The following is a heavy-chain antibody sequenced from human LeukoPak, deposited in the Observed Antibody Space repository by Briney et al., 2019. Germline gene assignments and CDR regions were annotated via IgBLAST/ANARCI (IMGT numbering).Heavy chain of an antibody. Sequence: PSETLSLTCTVSGGSISSYYCSWIRQPPGKGLEWIGYINNSGNTNYNPSLKSRVTLSVDTSKNQFSLKLSSVTAADTAVYFCARGTMMVGPWGQGTLVTVSS. D-gene: IGHD3-22*01. V-gene: IGHV4-59*01. J-gene: IGHJ5*02. CDR1: GGSISSYY. CDR2: INNSGNT. CDR3: ARGTMMVGP.